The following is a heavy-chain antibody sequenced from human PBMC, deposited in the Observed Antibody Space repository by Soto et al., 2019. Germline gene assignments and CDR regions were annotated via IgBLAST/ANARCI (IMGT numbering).Heavy chain of an antibody. V-gene: IGHV3-23*01. D-gene: IGHD1-7*01. CDR1: GFTLTIYW. CDR2: ISGTAGNT. J-gene: IGHJ4*02. Sequence: GGSLRLSCAASGFTLTIYWMHWVRQAPGKGLEWVSAISGTAGNTHHADSVKGRFTISRDISKNTLYLQMNSLRAEDTAVYYCAKGDWDYIAGHFDYWGQGTLVTVSS. CDR3: AKGDWDYIAGHFDY.